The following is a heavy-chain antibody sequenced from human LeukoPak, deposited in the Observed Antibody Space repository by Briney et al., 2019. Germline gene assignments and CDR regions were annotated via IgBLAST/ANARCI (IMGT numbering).Heavy chain of an antibody. V-gene: IGHV3-9*01. J-gene: IGHJ3*02. CDR1: GFTFDDYA. CDR3: AKDIGIRGAFDI. Sequence: GGSLRLSCAASGFTFDDYAMHWVRQAPGKGLEGVSGISWNSGSIGYADSVKGRFTISRDNAKNSLYLQMNSLRAEDTALYYCAKDIGIRGAFDIWGQGTMVTVSS. CDR2: ISWNSGSI. D-gene: IGHD1-14*01.